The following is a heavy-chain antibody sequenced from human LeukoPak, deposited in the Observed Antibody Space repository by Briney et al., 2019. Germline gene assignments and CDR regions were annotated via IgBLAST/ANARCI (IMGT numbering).Heavy chain of an antibody. CDR2: INTNSGDT. V-gene: IGHV1-2*02. CDR3: ARDPRTSGRNAFDI. J-gene: IGHJ3*02. Sequence: ASVKVSCKASGGTFSSYAISWVRQAPGQGLEWMGWINTNSGDTNYAQKFQGRVTMTRDTSTSTVYMELSSLRSEDTAVYYCARDPRTSGRNAFDIWGQGTMVTVSS. D-gene: IGHD2-15*01. CDR1: GGTFSSYA.